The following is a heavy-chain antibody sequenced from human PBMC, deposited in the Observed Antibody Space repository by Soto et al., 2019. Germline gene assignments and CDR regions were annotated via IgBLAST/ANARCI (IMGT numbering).Heavy chain of an antibody. CDR3: ARGREVVVPAARGSCGLDI. CDR2: IYYSGST. V-gene: IGHV4-59*01. Sequence: QVQLQESGPGLVKPSETLSLTCTVSGGSISSYYWSWIWQPPGKGLEWIGYIYYSGSTNYNPSLKSRVTISVDTSKCLFSLKLSGVTAADTAVYYCARGREVVVPAARGSCGLDIWGPGTMVTVSS. D-gene: IGHD2-2*01. J-gene: IGHJ3*02. CDR1: GGSISSYY.